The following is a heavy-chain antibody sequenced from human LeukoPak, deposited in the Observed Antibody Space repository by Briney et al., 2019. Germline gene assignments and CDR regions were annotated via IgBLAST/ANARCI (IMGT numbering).Heavy chain of an antibody. CDR2: INHDGSAT. CDR3: VREGAHIAAVGNYFDY. Sequence: GGSLRLSCAASGFGFSGYWMHWVSQAPGKGLVWVSRINHDGSATIYADSVKGRFTFSRDNAKNTLHLQMNSLRVDDTAVYYCVREGAHIAAVGNYFDYWGQGTLVTVSS. J-gene: IGHJ4*02. CDR1: GFGFSGYW. D-gene: IGHD6-13*01. V-gene: IGHV3-74*01.